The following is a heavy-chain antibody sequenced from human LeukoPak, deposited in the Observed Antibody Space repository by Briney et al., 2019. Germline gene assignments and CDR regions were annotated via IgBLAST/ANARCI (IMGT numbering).Heavy chain of an antibody. J-gene: IGHJ4*02. V-gene: IGHV3-30*01. CDR2: ISYDGSNK. D-gene: IGHD6-13*01. CDR1: GFTFSSYA. CDR3: ANSEYSSSWAFDY. Sequence: GGSLRLSCAASGFTFSSYAMHWVRQARGKGLEWVAVISYDGSNKYYADSVKGRFTISRDNSKNTLYLQMNSLRAEDTAVYYCANSEYSSSWAFDYWGQGTLVTVSS.